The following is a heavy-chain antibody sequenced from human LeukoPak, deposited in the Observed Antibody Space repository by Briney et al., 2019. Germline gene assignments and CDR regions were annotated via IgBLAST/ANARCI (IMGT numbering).Heavy chain of an antibody. CDR3: TTGRD. Sequence: PGRSLRLSCAASGFTLSNTWMSWVRQAPGKGLEWVGRIRSKTDAGTTDYAAPVKGRFTISRDDSINTLYLQMNDLQTEDAAVYYCTTGRDWGQGTLVTVSS. CDR2: IRSKTDAGTT. CDR1: GFTLSNTW. J-gene: IGHJ4*02. V-gene: IGHV3-15*01.